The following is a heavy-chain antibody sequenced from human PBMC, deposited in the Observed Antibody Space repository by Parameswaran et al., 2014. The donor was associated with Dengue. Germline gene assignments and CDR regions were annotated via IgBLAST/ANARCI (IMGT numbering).Heavy chain of an antibody. J-gene: IGHJ4*02. D-gene: IGHD2-21*02. V-gene: IGHV4-34*01. CDR3: APPPYCDDDCPFDY. CDR2: INHSGST. Sequence: WIRQPPGKGLEWIGEINHSGSTNYNPSLKSRVTISVDTSKNQFSLKLNSVTAADTAVYYCAPPPYCDDDCPFDYWGQGTLVTVSS.